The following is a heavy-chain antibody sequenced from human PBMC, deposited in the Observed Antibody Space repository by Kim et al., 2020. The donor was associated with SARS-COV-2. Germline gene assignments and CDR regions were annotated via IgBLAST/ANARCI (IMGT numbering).Heavy chain of an antibody. CDR2: IYSSGST. V-gene: IGHV4-59*01. CDR1: GDSITGYY. J-gene: IGHJ5*02. Sequence: SETLSLTCTVSGDSITGYYWSWIRQPPGKGLECIGYIYSSGSTYYNPSLKSRITISVDTSKNQFSLNLKSVTAADTAVYYCARGGGLNYFDPWGQGTLVTVSS. CDR3: ARGGGLNYFDP. D-gene: IGHD4-4*01.